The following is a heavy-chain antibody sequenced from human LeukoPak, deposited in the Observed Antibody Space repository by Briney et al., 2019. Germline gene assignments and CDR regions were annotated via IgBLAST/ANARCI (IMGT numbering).Heavy chain of an antibody. D-gene: IGHD6-13*01. CDR2: ISYDGSDK. Sequence: GRSLRLSCAASGFTFSSYAMHWVRQAPGKGLEWVAVISYDGSDKYYADSVKGRFTISRDNSKNTLYLQMHSLRAEDPAVYYCARIAAVEKGLLYYSYGMDVWGQGTTVTVSS. CDR3: ARIAAVEKGLLYYSYGMDV. CDR1: GFTFSSYA. J-gene: IGHJ6*02. V-gene: IGHV3-30-3*01.